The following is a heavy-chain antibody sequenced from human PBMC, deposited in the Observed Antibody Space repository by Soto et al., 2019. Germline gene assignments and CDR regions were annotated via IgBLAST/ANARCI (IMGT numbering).Heavy chain of an antibody. Sequence: ASVKVSCKASGGTFSSYAISWVRQAPGQGLEWMGGIIPIFGTANYAQKFQGRVTITADESTSTAYMELNSLRSEDTAVYYCASGGGFCSSTSCYADYYYYGMDVWGQGTTVTVSS. CDR1: GGTFSSYA. CDR2: IIPIFGTA. V-gene: IGHV1-69*13. J-gene: IGHJ6*02. CDR3: ASGGGFCSSTSCYADYYYYGMDV. D-gene: IGHD2-2*01.